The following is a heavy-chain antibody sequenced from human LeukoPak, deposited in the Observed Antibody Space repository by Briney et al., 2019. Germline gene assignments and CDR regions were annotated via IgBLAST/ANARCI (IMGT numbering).Heavy chain of an antibody. V-gene: IGHV4-61*01. J-gene: IGHJ3*02. D-gene: IGHD3-3*01. Sequence: SETLSLTCTVTGGSVSSGSYYWSWIRQPPGKGLEWIGYIYYSGSTNYNPSLKSRVTISVDTSKNQFSLKLSSVTAADTAVFYCARVASGYDVFDIWGQGTMVTVSS. CDR2: IYYSGST. CDR1: GGSVSSGSYY. CDR3: ARVASGYDVFDI.